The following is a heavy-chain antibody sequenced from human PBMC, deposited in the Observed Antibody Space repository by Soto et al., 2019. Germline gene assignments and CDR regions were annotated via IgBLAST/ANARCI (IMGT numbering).Heavy chain of an antibody. CDR2: ISSSSSYI. V-gene: IGHV3-21*01. CDR3: AREKIYNILTGYYLGSEVGPGNYGMDV. Sequence: PGGSLRLSCAASGFTFSSYSMNWVRQAPGKGLEWVSSISSSSSYIYYADSVKGRFTISRDNAKNSLYLQMNSLRAEDTAVYYCAREKIYNILTGYYLGSEVGPGNYGMDVWGQGTTVTVSS. D-gene: IGHD3-9*01. CDR1: GFTFSSYS. J-gene: IGHJ6*02.